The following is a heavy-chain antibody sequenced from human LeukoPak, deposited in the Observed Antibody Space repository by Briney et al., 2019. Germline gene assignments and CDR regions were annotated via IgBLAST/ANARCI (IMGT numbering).Heavy chain of an antibody. CDR2: IGSSSRSI. Sequence: GGSLRLSCAASGFTFNNYAMSWVRQAPGKGLEWVSSIGSSSRSIYYADSVKGRITISRDNAKNSLYLQMNSLRAEDTALYYCARENDEAFDLWGRGTLVTVSS. J-gene: IGHJ2*01. V-gene: IGHV3-21*01. CDR1: GFTFNNYA. D-gene: IGHD1-1*01. CDR3: ARENDEAFDL.